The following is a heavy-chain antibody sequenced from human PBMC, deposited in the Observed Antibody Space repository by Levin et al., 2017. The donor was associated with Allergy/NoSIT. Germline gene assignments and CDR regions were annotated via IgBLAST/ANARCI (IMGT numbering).Heavy chain of an antibody. D-gene: IGHD6-19*01. CDR3: AKISGIAVAGTDYWYFDL. CDR2: ISGSAGSS. J-gene: IGHJ2*01. Sequence: PGGSLRLSCAASGFTFNNYAMTWVRQAPGKGLEWVSAISGSAGSSYYADSVKARFTISRDNSKNTLYLQMNSRRVDDTAVYYCAKISGIAVAGTDYWYFDLWGRGTLVTVSS. V-gene: IGHV3-23*01. CDR1: GFTFNNYA.